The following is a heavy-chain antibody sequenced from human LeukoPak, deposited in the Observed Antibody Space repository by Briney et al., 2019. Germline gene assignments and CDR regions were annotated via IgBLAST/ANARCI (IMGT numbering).Heavy chain of an antibody. CDR2: IYSGGDT. V-gene: IGHV3-66*01. J-gene: IGHJ4*02. CDR3: ARDKVRNAYNEFDY. D-gene: IGHD5-24*01. Sequence: GGSLRLSCAASGFTVSTNYMSWVRQAPGKGLEWVSVIYSGGDTYYADSVKGRFTISRDNSKNTLYLQMNSLRDEDTAVYYCARDKVRNAYNEFDYRGQGALVTVSS. CDR1: GFTVSTNY.